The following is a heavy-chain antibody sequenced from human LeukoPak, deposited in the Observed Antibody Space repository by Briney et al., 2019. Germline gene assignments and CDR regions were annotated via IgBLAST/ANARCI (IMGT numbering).Heavy chain of an antibody. V-gene: IGHV3-21*01. CDR3: ARARTYGDYVVSY. CDR2: ISSSSYI. Sequence: GGSLRLSCEVSGFNFNIYSMNWVRQAPGKGLEWVSSISSSSYIYYADSVKGRFTISRDNAKNSLYLQMNSLRAEDTAVYYCARARTYGDYVVSYWGQGTLVTVSS. J-gene: IGHJ4*02. CDR1: GFNFNIYS. D-gene: IGHD4-17*01.